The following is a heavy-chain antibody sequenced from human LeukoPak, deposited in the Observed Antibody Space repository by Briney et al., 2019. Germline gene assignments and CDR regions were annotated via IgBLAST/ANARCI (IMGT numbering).Heavy chain of an antibody. J-gene: IGHJ5*02. D-gene: IGHD5-18*01. Sequence: GGSLRLSCADSGFTFSSYWMNWVRQAPGKGLEWVANINQDGGEKYYVDSVKGRFTISRDNAKNSLYLQMNSLRVEGTAVYYCASNIYGYADWFDPWGQGTLVTVSS. CDR3: ASNIYGYADWFDP. CDR1: GFTFSSYW. V-gene: IGHV3-7*01. CDR2: INQDGGEK.